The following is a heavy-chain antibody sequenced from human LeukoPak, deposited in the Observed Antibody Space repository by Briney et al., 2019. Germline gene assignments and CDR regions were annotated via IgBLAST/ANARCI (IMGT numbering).Heavy chain of an antibody. V-gene: IGHV3-21*01. CDR1: GFTFSSYS. D-gene: IGHD2-15*01. J-gene: IGHJ4*02. Sequence: GGSLRLSCAASGFTFSSYSVNWVRQAPGKGLEWVSFISSSSSYIYYADSVKGRFTISRDNAKNSLYLQMNSLRAEDTAVYYCARSDIVVVVADYWGQGTLVTVSS. CDR2: ISSSSSYI. CDR3: ARSDIVVVVADY.